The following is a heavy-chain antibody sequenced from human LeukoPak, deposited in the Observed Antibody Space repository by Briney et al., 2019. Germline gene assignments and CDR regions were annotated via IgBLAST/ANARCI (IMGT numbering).Heavy chain of an antibody. CDR3: ARGYCSGGSCYFYYYYNYMDV. D-gene: IGHD2-15*01. J-gene: IGHJ6*03. Sequence: PSETLSLTCTVSGGSISSSSYYWGWIRQPPGKGLEWIGSIHYSGSTNYNPSLKSRVTISVDTSKNQFSLKLSSVTAADTAVYYCARGYCSGGSCYFYYYYNYMDVWGKGTTVTVSS. CDR1: GGSISSSSYY. V-gene: IGHV4-39*07. CDR2: IHYSGST.